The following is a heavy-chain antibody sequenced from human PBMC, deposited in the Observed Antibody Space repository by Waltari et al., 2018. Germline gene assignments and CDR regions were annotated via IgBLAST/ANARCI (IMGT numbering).Heavy chain of an antibody. V-gene: IGHV3-23*04. CDR2: ISGSVVST. Sequence: EVQLVESGGGLVQPGGSLRLSCAASGFTFSSYAMSWVRQAPGKGLEWVSAISGSVVSTYDVDSVKGRLTIYRENSKNTLYLQMNSLIAEDTAVYYCAKGSPINYDFWSGYQYYYYYYMDVWGKGTTVTVSS. J-gene: IGHJ6*03. CDR1: GFTFSSYA. D-gene: IGHD3-3*01. CDR3: AKGSPINYDFWSGYQYYYYYYMDV.